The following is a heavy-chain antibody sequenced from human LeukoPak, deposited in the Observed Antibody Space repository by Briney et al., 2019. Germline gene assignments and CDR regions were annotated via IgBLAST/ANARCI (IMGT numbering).Heavy chain of an antibody. J-gene: IGHJ4*02. V-gene: IGHV3-23*01. CDR2: ISGSGGST. Sequence: PGGSLRLSCAASGFTFSSYAMGWVRQAPGKGLEWVSAISGSGGSTYYADSVKGRFTISRDNSKNTLYLQMNSLRAEDTAVYYCAKGQFAKSIRTVLLWFGESDYWGQGTLVTVSS. D-gene: IGHD3-10*01. CDR1: GFTFSSYA. CDR3: AKGQFAKSIRTVLLWFGESDY.